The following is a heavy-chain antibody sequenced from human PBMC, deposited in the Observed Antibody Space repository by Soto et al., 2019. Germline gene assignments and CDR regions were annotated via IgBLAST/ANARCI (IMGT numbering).Heavy chain of an antibody. J-gene: IGHJ4*02. Sequence: DVQLVESGGGLVQPGGSLRLSCAASGFTFSSYSMNWVRQAPGKGLEWVSYISSSSSTIYYADSVKGRFTISRDNAKNSLYMQMNSLRAEDTAVYYCARVSYAIFGVLFDYWGQGTLVTVSS. D-gene: IGHD3-3*01. V-gene: IGHV3-48*01. CDR1: GFTFSSYS. CDR3: ARVSYAIFGVLFDY. CDR2: ISSSSSTI.